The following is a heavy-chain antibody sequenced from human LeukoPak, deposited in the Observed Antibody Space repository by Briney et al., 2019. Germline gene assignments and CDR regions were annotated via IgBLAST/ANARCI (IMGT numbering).Heavy chain of an antibody. CDR1: GFTFSSYS. Sequence: PGGSLRLSCAASGFTFSSYSMNWVRQAPGKGLEWVSYISSSGSSIYYADSVKGRFTISRDNAKSSLYLQMNSLRAEDTAVYYCARGGYYDSITRYYYYMDVWGKGTTVTISS. CDR2: ISSSGSSI. D-gene: IGHD3-22*01. CDR3: ARGGYYDSITRYYYYMDV. J-gene: IGHJ6*03. V-gene: IGHV3-48*04.